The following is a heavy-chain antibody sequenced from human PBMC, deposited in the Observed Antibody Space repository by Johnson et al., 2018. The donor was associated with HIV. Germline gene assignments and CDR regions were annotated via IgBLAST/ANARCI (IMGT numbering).Heavy chain of an antibody. Sequence: QMQLVESGGGVVQPGRSLRLSCAASGFTFSDYYINWIRQAPGKGLEWVSYIDSSGSGIYYADSVKGRFTISRDNAKNSLYLQMHSLRAEDTAVYYCVCLRAWTFDIWGQGTMVTVSS. D-gene: IGHD3-10*01. J-gene: IGHJ3*02. V-gene: IGHV3-11*04. CDR2: IDSSGSGI. CDR3: VCLRAWTFDI. CDR1: GFTFSDYY.